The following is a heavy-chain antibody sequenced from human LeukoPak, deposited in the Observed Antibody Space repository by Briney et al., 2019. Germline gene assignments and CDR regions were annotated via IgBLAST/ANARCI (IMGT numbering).Heavy chain of an antibody. CDR2: IYYSGTT. CDR1: GVSISSYY. V-gene: IGHV4-59*01. CDR3: ARGTYGSSWQLEHFDY. D-gene: IGHD6-13*01. J-gene: IGHJ4*02. Sequence: SETLSLTCTVSGVSISSYYWSWIRQPPGKGLEWIGYIYYSGTTIYNPSLKSRVTISVDTSKNQFSLQLSSLTAAGTAVYYCARGTYGSSWQLEHFDYWGQGTLVTVSS.